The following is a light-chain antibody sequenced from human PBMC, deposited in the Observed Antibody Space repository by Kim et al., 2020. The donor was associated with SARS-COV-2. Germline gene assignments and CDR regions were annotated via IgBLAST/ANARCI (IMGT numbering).Light chain of an antibody. CDR3: QSYDRRLSSYV. CDR2: SNN. V-gene: IGLV1-40*01. CDR1: GSNIGEGYD. J-gene: IGLJ1*01. Sequence: QSVLTQPPSVSGAPGQRVTISCTGSGSNIGEGYDVHWYQQLPGKAPKFLIYSNNNRPSGVPDRFSASKTGTSAPLAITGLQAEDEAAYYCQSYDRRLSSYVFGTGTKVTVL.